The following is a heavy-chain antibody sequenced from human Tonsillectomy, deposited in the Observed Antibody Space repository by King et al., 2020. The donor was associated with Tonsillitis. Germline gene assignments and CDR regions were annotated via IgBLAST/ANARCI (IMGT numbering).Heavy chain of an antibody. V-gene: IGHV4-39*01. CDR3: ARHGRGVVTADY. CDR2: IYHSGNT. J-gene: IGHJ4*02. Sequence: QLQESGPGLVKPSETLSLTCTVSGDSITYSSYYWGWIRQPPGKGLEWIGSIYHSGNTYHNPSLKSRVSISVDTSKNQFSLDLRSVTAADTAVYYCARHGRGVVTADYWGQGTLVTVSS. D-gene: IGHD2-21*02. CDR1: GDSITYSSYY.